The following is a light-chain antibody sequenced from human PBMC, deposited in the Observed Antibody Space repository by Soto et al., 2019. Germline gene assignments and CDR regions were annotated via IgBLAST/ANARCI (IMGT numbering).Light chain of an antibody. CDR2: VAS. CDR1: QSIRNY. Sequence: DIQMTQSPSSLSASVGDRVTITCRASQSIRNYVNWYQQKPGKAPKFLIYVASTLQSGVPSRFSGSGSGKDFPLTISSLQPEDFATYYCQQLNSTPLTFGPGTKLEIK. CDR3: QQLNSTPLT. V-gene: IGKV1-39*01. J-gene: IGKJ4*01.